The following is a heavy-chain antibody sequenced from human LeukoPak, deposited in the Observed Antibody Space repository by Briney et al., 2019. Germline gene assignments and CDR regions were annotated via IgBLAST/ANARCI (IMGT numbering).Heavy chain of an antibody. J-gene: IGHJ4*02. V-gene: IGHV4-31*03. Sequence: PSETLSLTCTVSGGSISSGGYYWSWIRQHPGKGLEWIGYIYYSGSTYYNPSLKSRVTISVDTSKNQFSLKLSSVTAADTAVYYCARADRRDTAFSVMHYFDYWGQGTLVTVSS. CDR1: GGSISSGGYY. CDR3: ARADRRDTAFSVMHYFDY. CDR2: IYYSGST. D-gene: IGHD5-18*01.